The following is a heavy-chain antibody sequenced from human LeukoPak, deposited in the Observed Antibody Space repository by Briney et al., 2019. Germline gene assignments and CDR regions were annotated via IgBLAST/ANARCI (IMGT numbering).Heavy chain of an antibody. CDR2: ISGGTT. D-gene: IGHD6-19*01. Sequence: GRSLRLSCTASGFIFGDYLMSWFRQAPGKGLEWIGFISGGTTEYAASVKGRFTISRDDSTSIAYLQMNSLTTEDTAVYYCSRGSGWLSVYWGQGTLVTVSS. CDR1: GFIFGDYL. V-gene: IGHV3-49*03. J-gene: IGHJ4*02. CDR3: SRGSGWLSVY.